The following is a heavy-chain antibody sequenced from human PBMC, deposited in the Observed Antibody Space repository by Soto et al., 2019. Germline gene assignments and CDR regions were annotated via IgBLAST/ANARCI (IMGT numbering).Heavy chain of an antibody. J-gene: IGHJ6*02. D-gene: IGHD1-7*01. CDR3: ARDHDGTGTTYGMDV. CDR1: GYTFTSYA. CDR2: INAGNGNT. Sequence: ASVKVSCKASGYTFTSYAMHWVRQAPGQRLEWMGWINAGNGNTKYSQKFQGRVTITRDTSASTAYMELSSLRSEDTAVYYCARDHDGTGTTYGMDVWGQGTTVTVLL. V-gene: IGHV1-3*01.